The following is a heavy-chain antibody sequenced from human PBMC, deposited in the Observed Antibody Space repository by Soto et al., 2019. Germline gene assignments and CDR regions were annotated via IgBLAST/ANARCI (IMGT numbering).Heavy chain of an antibody. CDR1: GFPFSTYP. CDR2: ISGSGIST. Sequence: QLGGSLRLSCAASGFPFSTYPMNWVRQVPGKGLEWVSGISGSGISTFYADSVKGRFTISRDNSKNTVYLQMNRLRAEDTALYYCVKLPVTTASYYYFGMDVWGQGTTVTVSS. J-gene: IGHJ6*02. V-gene: IGHV3-23*01. CDR3: VKLPVTTASYYYFGMDV. D-gene: IGHD4-4*01.